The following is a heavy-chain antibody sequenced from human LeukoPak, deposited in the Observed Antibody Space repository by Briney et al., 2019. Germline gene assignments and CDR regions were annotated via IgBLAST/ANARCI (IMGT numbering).Heavy chain of an antibody. CDR1: GGTFSSYA. Sequence: ASVKVSCKASGGTFSSYAISWVRQAPGQGLEWMGRIIPIFGTANYAQKFQGRVTITTEESTRTAYMELSSLRSEDTAVYYCARDQCSGGSCYSYYFDYWGQGTLVTVSS. CDR2: IIPIFGTA. V-gene: IGHV1-69*05. D-gene: IGHD2-15*01. J-gene: IGHJ4*02. CDR3: ARDQCSGGSCYSYYFDY.